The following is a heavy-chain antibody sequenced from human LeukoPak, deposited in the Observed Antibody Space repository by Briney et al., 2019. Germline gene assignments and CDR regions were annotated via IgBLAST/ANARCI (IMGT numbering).Heavy chain of an antibody. CDR1: GGSFSGYY. Sequence: SETLSLTCAVYGGSFSGYYWSWIRQPPGKGLEWIGEINHSGSTNYSPSLKSRLTISVDTSKNQFSLKLSSVTAADTAVYYCARGGRYDSSGLFDHWGRGTLVPVSS. CDR3: ARGGRYDSSGLFDH. CDR2: INHSGST. J-gene: IGHJ4*02. V-gene: IGHV4-34*01. D-gene: IGHD3-22*01.